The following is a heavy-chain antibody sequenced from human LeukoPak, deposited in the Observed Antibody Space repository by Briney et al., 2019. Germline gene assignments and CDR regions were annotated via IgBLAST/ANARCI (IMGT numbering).Heavy chain of an antibody. CDR3: ARDRLSGSSLWAFDI. CDR2: IYHSGST. CDR1: GGSISSSNW. D-gene: IGHD1-26*01. Sequence: SETLSLTCAVSGGSISSSNWWSWVRQPPGKGLEWIGEIYHSGSTNYNPSLKSRVTISVDKSKNQFSLKLSSVTAADTAVYYCARDRLSGSSLWAFDIWGQGTMVTVSS. J-gene: IGHJ3*02. V-gene: IGHV4-4*02.